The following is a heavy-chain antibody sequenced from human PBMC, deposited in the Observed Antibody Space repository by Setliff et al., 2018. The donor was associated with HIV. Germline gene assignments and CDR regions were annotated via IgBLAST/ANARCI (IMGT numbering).Heavy chain of an antibody. V-gene: IGHV3-53*01. D-gene: IGHD5-18*01. CDR1: GFTVSSNY. CDR2: IYRGGST. J-gene: IGHJ3*02. CDR3: ARRGYSYGRGDAFDI. Sequence: GGSLRLSCAASGFTVSSNYMSWVRQAPGKGLEWVSVIYRGGSTYYADSVKVRFTISRDNSKNTLYLQMNSLSAEDTAVYYFARRGYSYGRGDAFDIWGQGTMVTVSS.